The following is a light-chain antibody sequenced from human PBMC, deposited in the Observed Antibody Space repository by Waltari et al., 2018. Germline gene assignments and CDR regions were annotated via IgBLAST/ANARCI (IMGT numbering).Light chain of an antibody. CDR2: SNN. CDR3: AAWDDSLNGAV. V-gene: IGLV1-44*01. J-gene: IGLJ7*01. CDR1: SSNIGRNT. Sequence: QSVLTQPPSASGTPGQRVTISCSGSSSNIGRNTVNWYQQLPGTAPKLLIYSNNQRPSGVPDLFAGSNSGTSASLAISGLQSEDEADYYCAAWDDSLNGAVFGGGTQLTVL.